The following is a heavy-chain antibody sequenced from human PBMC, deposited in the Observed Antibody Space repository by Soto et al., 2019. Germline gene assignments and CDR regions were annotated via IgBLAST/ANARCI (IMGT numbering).Heavy chain of an antibody. D-gene: IGHD3-22*01. V-gene: IGHV4-30-2*01. J-gene: IGHJ4*02. CDR2: IYHSGST. CDR1: GGSISSGGYS. CDR3: ARFSYYYDSSGYYYSEGYYFDY. Sequence: PSETLSLTCAVSGGSISSGGYSWSWIRQPPGKGLEWIGYIYHSGSTYYNPSLKSRVTISVDRSKNQFSLKLSSETAADTAVYYCARFSYYYDSSGYYYSEGYYFDYWGQGTLVTVSS.